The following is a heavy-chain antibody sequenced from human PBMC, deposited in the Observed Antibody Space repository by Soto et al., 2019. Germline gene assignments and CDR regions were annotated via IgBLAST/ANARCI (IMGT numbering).Heavy chain of an antibody. V-gene: IGHV1-46*01. Sequence: QVQLVQSGAEMKRPGASVILSCKASGYIFTTYSIHWVRQTAGQGLEWMAKVDPRDGSTGYAQKFRGRVSMAWDTSTGTVSMYVSSLTSDDTATYYCARVRSSGREFDYWGQGTQVTVSS. D-gene: IGHD6-25*01. J-gene: IGHJ4*02. CDR1: GYIFTTYS. CDR3: ARVRSSGREFDY. CDR2: VDPRDGST.